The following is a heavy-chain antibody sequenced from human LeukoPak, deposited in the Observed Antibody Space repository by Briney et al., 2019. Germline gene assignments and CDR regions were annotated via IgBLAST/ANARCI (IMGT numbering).Heavy chain of an antibody. CDR3: ARGLGDYFSRHWFDP. CDR2: IYHSGST. Sequence: SQTLSLTCAVSGGSISSGGYSWSWIRQPPGKGLEWIGYIYHSGSTYYNPSLKSRVTISVDRSKNQFSLKLSSVTAADTAVYYCARGLGDYFSRHWFDPWGQGTLVTVSS. D-gene: IGHD4-17*01. V-gene: IGHV4-30-2*01. J-gene: IGHJ5*02. CDR1: GGSISSGGYS.